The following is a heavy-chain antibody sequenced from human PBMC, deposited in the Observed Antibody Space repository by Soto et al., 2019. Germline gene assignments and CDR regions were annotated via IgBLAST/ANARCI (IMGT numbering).Heavy chain of an antibody. CDR1: GASIRSYH. V-gene: IGHV4-4*07. Sequence: PSETLSLTCAVSGASIRSYHWSFLRQPAGKGLEWIGRTQHTGNTNYNPSLKSRVTMSADTSKNQISLKMTSVTAADTAVYFCAKDVSSRRWFDPWGQGVRVTVSS. CDR2: TQHTGNT. J-gene: IGHJ5*02. CDR3: AKDVSSRRWFDP. D-gene: IGHD3-16*01.